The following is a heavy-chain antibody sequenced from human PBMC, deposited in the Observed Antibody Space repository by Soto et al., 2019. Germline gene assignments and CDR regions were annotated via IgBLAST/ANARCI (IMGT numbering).Heavy chain of an antibody. V-gene: IGHV1-3*01. D-gene: IGHD3-10*01. J-gene: IGHJ6*02. CDR2: INAGNGNT. CDR1: GYTFTSYA. Sequence: SVKVSCKASGYTFTSYAMHWVRQAPGQRLEWMGWINAGNGNTKYSQKFQGRVTITRDTSASTAYMELSSLRSEDTAVYYCASSYYGSGNPKDYYYGMDVWGQGTTVTVSS. CDR3: ASSYYGSGNPKDYYYGMDV.